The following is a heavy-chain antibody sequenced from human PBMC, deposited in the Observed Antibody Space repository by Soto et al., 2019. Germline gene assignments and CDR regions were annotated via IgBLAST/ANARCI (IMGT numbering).Heavy chain of an antibody. J-gene: IGHJ6*03. V-gene: IGHV3-74*01. D-gene: IGHD2-2*01. CDR3: AREGPTSSTSCYMDV. CDR2: INSDGSST. CDR1: GFTFSSYW. Sequence: EVQLAESGGGLVQPGGSLRLSCAASGFTFSSYWMHWVRQAPGKGLVWVSRINSDGSSTSYADSVKGRFTISRDNAKNTLYLQMNSLRAEDTAVYYCAREGPTSSTSCYMDVWGKGTTVTVSS.